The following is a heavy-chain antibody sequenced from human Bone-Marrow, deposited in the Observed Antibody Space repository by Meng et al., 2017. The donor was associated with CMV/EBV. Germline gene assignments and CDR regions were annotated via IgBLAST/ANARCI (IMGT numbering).Heavy chain of an antibody. CDR2: ISGSGGST. CDR3: AKDRYYYGSGILWP. J-gene: IGHJ5*02. V-gene: IGHV3-23*01. CDR1: GFTVSSNY. D-gene: IGHD3-10*01. Sequence: GESLKISCAASGFTVSSNYMSWVRQAPGKGLEWVSAISGSGGSTYYADSVKGRFTISRDNSKNTLYLQMNSLRAEDTAVYYCAKDRYYYGSGILWPWGQGTLVTVSS.